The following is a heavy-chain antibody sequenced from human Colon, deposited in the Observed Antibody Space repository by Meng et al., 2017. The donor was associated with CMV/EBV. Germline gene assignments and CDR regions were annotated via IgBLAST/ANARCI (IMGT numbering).Heavy chain of an antibody. D-gene: IGHD2-2*02. J-gene: IGHJ4*02. CDR1: GFTFSSYA. Sequence: GESLKISCAASGFTFSSYAMSWVRQAPGKGLEWVSAISGSGGSTYYADSVKGRFTISRDNSKNTLYLQMNSLRAEDTAVYYCATNSDCSSTSCYTYVDYWGQGTLVTVS. V-gene: IGHV3-23*01. CDR2: ISGSGGST. CDR3: ATNSDCSSTSCYTYVDY.